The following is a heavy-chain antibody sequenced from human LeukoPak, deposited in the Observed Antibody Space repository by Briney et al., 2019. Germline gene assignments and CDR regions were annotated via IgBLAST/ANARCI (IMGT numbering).Heavy chain of an antibody. CDR1: GFTFSSYW. V-gene: IGHV3-7*01. Sequence: RGSLRLSCAPSGFTFSSYWMSWVRQAPGKGLEWVANIKQDGREKYYVDSVKGRFTISRDNAKNSLYLQMNSLRAEDTAVYYCARAQGFWDYWGQGTLVTVSS. CDR2: IKQDGREK. CDR3: ARAQGFWDY. J-gene: IGHJ4*02. D-gene: IGHD3-3*01.